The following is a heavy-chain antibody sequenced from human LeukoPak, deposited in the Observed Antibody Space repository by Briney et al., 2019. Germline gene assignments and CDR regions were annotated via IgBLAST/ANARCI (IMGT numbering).Heavy chain of an antibody. CDR1: GGSISSGGSY. CDR3: ARGGYSYGLAEPSDY. J-gene: IGHJ4*02. CDR2: IHHGGPS. D-gene: IGHD5-18*01. Sequence: SETLFLTCTASGGSISSGGSYWTWIRQPPGKGLEWIGYIHHGGPSYFNPSLKSRLSISVDTSTNQFSLRLTSVSAADTAVYYCARGGYSYGLAEPSDYWGQGTLVTVSS. V-gene: IGHV4-30-4*08.